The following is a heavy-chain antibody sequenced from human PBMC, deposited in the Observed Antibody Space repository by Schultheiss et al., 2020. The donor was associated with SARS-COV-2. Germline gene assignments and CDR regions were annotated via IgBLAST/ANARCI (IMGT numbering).Heavy chain of an antibody. CDR3: AKDLVIVEYYFDY. D-gene: IGHD3-22*01. CDR2: IYSGGST. J-gene: IGHJ4*02. Sequence: GGSLRLSCAASGFTFSSYGMHWVRQAPGKGLEWVSVIYSGGSTYYADSVKGRFTISRDNSKNTLYLQMNSLRAEDTAVYYCAKDLVIVEYYFDYWGQGTLVTVSS. V-gene: IGHV3-23*03. CDR1: GFTFSSYG.